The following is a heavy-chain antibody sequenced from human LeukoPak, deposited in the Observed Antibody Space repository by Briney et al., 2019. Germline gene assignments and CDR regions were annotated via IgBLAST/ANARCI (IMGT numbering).Heavy chain of an antibody. D-gene: IGHD3-10*01. V-gene: IGHV3-23*01. CDR1: GFTFSSYA. Sequence: GGSLRLSCAASGFTFSSYAMSWVRQAPGKGLEWVSAISGSGGSTYYADSVKGRFTISRDNSKNTLYLQMNSLRAEDTAVYCCAKASSCRFGDYYYYGMDVWGQGTTVTVSS. CDR3: AKASSCRFGDYYYYGMDV. CDR2: ISGSGGST. J-gene: IGHJ6*02.